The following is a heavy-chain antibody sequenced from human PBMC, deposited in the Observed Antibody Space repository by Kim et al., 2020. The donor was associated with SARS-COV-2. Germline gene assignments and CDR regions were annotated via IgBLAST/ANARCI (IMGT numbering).Heavy chain of an antibody. Sequence: GGSLRLSCAASEFSFSDYYMSWVRQAPGKGLEWISYISSSGSTIYYIDSVRGRFTISRDNAKNSLFLQMNSLRVEDTAIYYCASARITTVRGVPTNGHFDYWGQGTLVTVSS. CDR2: ISSSGSTI. J-gene: IGHJ4*02. CDR3: ASARITTVRGVPTNGHFDY. V-gene: IGHV3-11*01. CDR1: EFSFSDYY. D-gene: IGHD3-10*01.